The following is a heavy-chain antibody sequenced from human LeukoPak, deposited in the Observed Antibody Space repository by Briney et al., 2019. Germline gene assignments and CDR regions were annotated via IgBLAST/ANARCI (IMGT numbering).Heavy chain of an antibody. J-gene: IGHJ4*02. CDR2: IRYDGSNK. V-gene: IGHV3-30*02. D-gene: IGHD3-10*01. CDR3: ARDSFTYGSGTYPFDY. CDR1: GFTFSSYG. Sequence: SGGSLRLSCAASGFTFSSYGMHWVRQAPGKGLEWVASIRYDGSNKYYADSVKGRFTISRDNAKNSFYLQMNSLRAEDTAVYYCARDSFTYGSGTYPFDYWGQGTLVTVSS.